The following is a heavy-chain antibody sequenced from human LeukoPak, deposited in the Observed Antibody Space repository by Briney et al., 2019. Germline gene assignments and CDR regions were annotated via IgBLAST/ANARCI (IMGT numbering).Heavy chain of an antibody. Sequence: GGSLRLSCAASGFTFSSYAMSWVRQAPGKGLEWVSAISGSGGSTYYADSVKGRFTISRDNSKNTLYLQMNSLRAEDTAVYYCAKRSKLSCSSTSCPLDYWGQGILVTVSS. CDR2: ISGSGGST. J-gene: IGHJ4*02. V-gene: IGHV3-23*01. CDR1: GFTFSSYA. D-gene: IGHD2-2*01. CDR3: AKRSKLSCSSTSCPLDY.